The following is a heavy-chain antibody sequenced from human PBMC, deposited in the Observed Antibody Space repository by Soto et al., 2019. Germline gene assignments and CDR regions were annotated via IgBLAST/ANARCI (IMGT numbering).Heavy chain of an antibody. D-gene: IGHD2-2*01. CDR1: SEYLVDIY. J-gene: IGHJ4*02. V-gene: IGHV4-59*01. CDR2: IFYTGKT. Sequence: LLPLSLTWSVSSEYLVDIYWIWLRQNPRKELEWIGYIFYTGKTIYTSSLKSRVTMTLDTFENQFSLQLTSVTSADTAIYYCARGAGIVLVPDAIFDSWGQGTPVTVSS. CDR3: ARGAGIVLVPDAIFDS.